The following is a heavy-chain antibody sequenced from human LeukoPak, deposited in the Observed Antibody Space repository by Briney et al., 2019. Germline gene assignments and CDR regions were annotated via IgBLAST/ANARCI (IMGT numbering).Heavy chain of an antibody. V-gene: IGHV1-8*01. CDR3: ARSVKQWELLRHYYYYMDV. D-gene: IGHD1-26*01. CDR1: GYTFTSYD. J-gene: IGHJ6*03. Sequence: ASVKVSCKASGYTFTSYDINWVRQATGQGLEWMGWMNPNSGNTGYAQKSQGRVTMTRNTSISTAYMELSSLRSEDTAVYYCARSVKQWELLRHYYYYMDVWGKGTTVTISS. CDR2: MNPNSGNT.